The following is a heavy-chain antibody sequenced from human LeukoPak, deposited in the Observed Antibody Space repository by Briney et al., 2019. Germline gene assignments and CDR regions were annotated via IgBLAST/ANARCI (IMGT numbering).Heavy chain of an antibody. D-gene: IGHD2-2*01. CDR3: AKIPKGGYFDS. CDR2: ISYDGSNK. CDR1: GFTFSSYG. V-gene: IGHV3-30*18. Sequence: GGSLRLSCAASGFTFSSYGMHWVRQAPGKGLEWVAVISYDGSNKYYADSVKGRFTISRDNSKNTLYLQMNSLRAEDTAVYYCAKIPKGGYFDSWGQGTLVTVSS. J-gene: IGHJ4*02.